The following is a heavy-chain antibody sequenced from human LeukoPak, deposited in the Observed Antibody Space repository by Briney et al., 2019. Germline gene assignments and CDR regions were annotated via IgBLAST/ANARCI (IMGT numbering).Heavy chain of an antibody. D-gene: IGHD6-19*01. CDR2: IKQDGSEK. V-gene: IGHV3-7*01. Sequence: GGSLRLSCAASGFTFSSYWMSWVRQAPGKGLEWVANIKQDGSEKYYVDSVKGRFTISRDNAKNPLYLQMNSLRAEDTAVYYCARDERRYSSGWYDPYFDYWGQGTLVTVSS. CDR3: ARDERRYSSGWYDPYFDY. J-gene: IGHJ4*02. CDR1: GFTFSSYW.